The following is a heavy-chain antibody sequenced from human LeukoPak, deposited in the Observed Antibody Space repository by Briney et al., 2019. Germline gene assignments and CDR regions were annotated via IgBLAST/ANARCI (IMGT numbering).Heavy chain of an antibody. D-gene: IGHD1-26*01. V-gene: IGHV3-23*01. CDR1: GFTFSSYA. CDR3: ARTYSGIYSRMDV. CDR2: SGSGGST. J-gene: IGHJ6*02. Sequence: GGSLRLSCAASGFTFSSYAMSWVRQAPGKGLEWVSGSGSGGSTYYADSVKGRFTISRDNSKNTLFLQMNSLRAEDTAVYYCARTYSGIYSRMDVWGQGTTVTVSS.